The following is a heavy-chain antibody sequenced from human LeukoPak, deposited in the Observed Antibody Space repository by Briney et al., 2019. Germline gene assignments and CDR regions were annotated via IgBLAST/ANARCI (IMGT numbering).Heavy chain of an antibody. D-gene: IGHD3-10*01. J-gene: IGHJ4*02. CDR2: MNPNSGNT. Sequence: ASVKVSCKASGYTFTSYDINWVRQATGQGLEWMGWMNPNSGNTGYAQKFQGRVTMTRNTSISTAYMELSSLRAEDTAVYYCAKDYAYYYGSGIGGFDYWGQGTLVTVSS. V-gene: IGHV1-8*01. CDR1: GYTFTSYD. CDR3: AKDYAYYYGSGIGGFDY.